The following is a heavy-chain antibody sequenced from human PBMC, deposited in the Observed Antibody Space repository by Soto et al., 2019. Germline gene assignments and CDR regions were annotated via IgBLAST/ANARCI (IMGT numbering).Heavy chain of an antibody. J-gene: IGHJ4*02. CDR2: IYYSGST. Sequence: SETLSLSCTVSGGSISSYYWSWIRQPPGKGLEWVGYIYYSGSTNYNPSLKSRVTISVDTSKNQYSLNLSSVTAADTAVYYCARDPGVWGQGTLVTVS. D-gene: IGHD3-10*01. V-gene: IGHV4-59*12. CDR3: ARDPGV. CDR1: GGSISSYY.